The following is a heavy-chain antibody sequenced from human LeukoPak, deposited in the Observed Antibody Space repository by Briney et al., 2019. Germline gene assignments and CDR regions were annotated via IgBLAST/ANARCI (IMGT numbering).Heavy chain of an antibody. CDR1: GFTFDDYG. J-gene: IGHJ4*02. Sequence: GSLRLSCAASGFTFDDYGMSWVRQAPGKGLEWVSAISGSGGSTYYADSVKGRFTISRDNSKNTLYLQMNSLRAEDTAVYYCAKNSGGGEAVLDYWGQGTLVTVSS. V-gene: IGHV3-23*01. CDR3: AKNSGGGEAVLDY. D-gene: IGHD2-21*01. CDR2: ISGSGGST.